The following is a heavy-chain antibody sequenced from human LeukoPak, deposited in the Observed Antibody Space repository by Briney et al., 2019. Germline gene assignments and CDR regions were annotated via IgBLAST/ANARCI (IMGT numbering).Heavy chain of an antibody. J-gene: IGHJ3*02. V-gene: IGHV3-53*01. CDR3: ARKRYYDSSGYYGDAFDI. CDR2: IYSGGST. Sequence: GGSLRLSCAASGFTVSSNYMSWVRQAPGKGLEWVSVIYSGGSTYYADSVKGRFTISRDNSKNTLYLQMNSPRAEDTAVYYCARKRYYDSSGYYGDAFDIWGQGTMVTVSS. CDR1: GFTVSSNY. D-gene: IGHD3-22*01.